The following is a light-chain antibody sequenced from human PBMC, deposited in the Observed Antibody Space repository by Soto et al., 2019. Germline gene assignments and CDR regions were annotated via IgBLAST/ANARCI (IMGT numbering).Light chain of an antibody. CDR3: LQDYNYPPT. V-gene: IGKV1-6*01. CDR1: QGIRND. CDR2: AAS. J-gene: IGKJ1*01. Sequence: IQMTQSPSSLSASLGDRATITCRASQGIRNDLGWYQQKPWKAPKLLIYAASSLQSGVPSRFSGSGSGTDFTLTISSLQPEDFATYYCLQDYNYPPTFGQGTKVDIK.